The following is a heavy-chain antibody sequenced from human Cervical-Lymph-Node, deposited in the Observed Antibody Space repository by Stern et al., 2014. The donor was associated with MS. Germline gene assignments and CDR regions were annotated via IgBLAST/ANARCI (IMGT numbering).Heavy chain of an antibody. CDR3: AKGGSGNYLD. Sequence: QLVESGGGVVQPGGALRLSSAASGCVFRRYALHWVRQAPGKGLEWVALISYDGRDKYYTDSMKGRFTVSRDNSNNTVDLEMNSLRLEDTAVYYCAKGGSGNYLDWGQGSLVTVSS. D-gene: IGHD3-22*01. V-gene: IGHV3-30-3*02. CDR2: ISYDGRDK. J-gene: IGHJ4*02. CDR1: GCVFRRYA.